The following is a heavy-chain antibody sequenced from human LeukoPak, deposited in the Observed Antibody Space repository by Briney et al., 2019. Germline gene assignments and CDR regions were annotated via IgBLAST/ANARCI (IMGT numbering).Heavy chain of an antibody. V-gene: IGHV1-69*01. CDR3: ARVVVAANYYYYGMDV. CDR1: GGTFSSYA. D-gene: IGHD2-15*01. Sequence: GSSVKVSCKASGGTFSSYAIRWVRQPAEQGSEWMGGIIPIFGTANYAQKFEGRVTITADESTSTAYMELSSLRSEDTAVYYCARVVVAANYYYYGMDVWGQGTTVTVSS. J-gene: IGHJ6*02. CDR2: IIPIFGTA.